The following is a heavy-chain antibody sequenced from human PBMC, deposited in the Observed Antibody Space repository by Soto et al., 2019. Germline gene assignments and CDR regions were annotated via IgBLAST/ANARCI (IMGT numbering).Heavy chain of an antibody. V-gene: IGHV1-3*01. D-gene: IGHD1-26*01. Sequence: GASVKVSCTASGYTFTSYAMHWVRQAPGQRLEWMGWINAGNGNTKYSQRFQGRVTITRDTSASTAYMELSSLRSEDTAVYYCARDGSKPTYYFDYWGQGTLVTVSS. CDR1: GYTFTSYA. CDR2: INAGNGNT. CDR3: ARDGSKPTYYFDY. J-gene: IGHJ4*02.